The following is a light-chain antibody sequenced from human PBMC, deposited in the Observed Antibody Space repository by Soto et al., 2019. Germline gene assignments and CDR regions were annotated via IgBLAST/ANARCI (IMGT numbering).Light chain of an antibody. J-gene: IGKJ2*01. V-gene: IGKV3-15*01. Sequence: EMVMTQSPATLSVSPGERVTLSCRASQSVSSNLAWYQQKPGQAPRLLIYGASTRATGIPARFSGSGSGTEFTLTISSLQFEDFAVYYCQQYNNWPPYTFGQGTKLEIK. CDR3: QQYNNWPPYT. CDR2: GAS. CDR1: QSVSSN.